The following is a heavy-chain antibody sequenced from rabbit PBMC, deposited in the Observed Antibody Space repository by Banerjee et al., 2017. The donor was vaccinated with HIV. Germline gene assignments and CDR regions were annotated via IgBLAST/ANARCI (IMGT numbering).Heavy chain of an antibody. D-gene: IGHD6-1*01. CDR2: IDPIFGSA. V-gene: IGHV1S47*01. J-gene: IGHJ3*01. CDR1: GFDFSTYG. Sequence: QEQLVESGGGLVQPGGSLTLSCKASGFDFSTYGVSWVRQAPGKGLEWIGYIDPIFGSAYYASWVNGRFTISKHNAQNTTYLQLNSLTVADTATYFCVRDAGYAGYGYAHLWGQGTLVTVS. CDR3: VRDAGYAGYGYAHL.